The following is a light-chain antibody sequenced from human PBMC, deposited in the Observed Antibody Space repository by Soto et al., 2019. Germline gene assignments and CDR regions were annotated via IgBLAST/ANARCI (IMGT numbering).Light chain of an antibody. V-gene: IGKV1-5*01. CDR2: DAS. CDR3: QQCDSLLT. J-gene: IGKJ4*01. Sequence: QMTQSPDTLSASVGDRVNITCRASQSVRSWLAWYQQRPGKAPKLLIYDASNLESGVPSRFSGSGSGTEFTLTISNLQPDDFATYYCQQCDSLLTFGGGTRVEV. CDR1: QSVRSW.